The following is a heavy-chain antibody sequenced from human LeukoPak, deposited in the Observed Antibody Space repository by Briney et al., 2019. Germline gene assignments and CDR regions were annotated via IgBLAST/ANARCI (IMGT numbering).Heavy chain of an antibody. D-gene: IGHD6-6*01. CDR1: GFTLSSYG. V-gene: IGHV3-48*04. J-gene: IGHJ4*02. CDR2: ISGGGETT. Sequence: GGSLRLSCAASGFTLSSYGMHWVRQASGKGLEWVSYISGGGETTYYADSVRGRFTISRDNAKNSLYLQVNSLRAEDTAVYYCAREPDTSSSDYFDYWGQGTLVTVSS. CDR3: AREPDTSSSDYFDY.